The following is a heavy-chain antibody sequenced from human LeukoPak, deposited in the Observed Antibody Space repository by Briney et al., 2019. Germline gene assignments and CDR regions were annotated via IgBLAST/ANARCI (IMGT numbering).Heavy chain of an antibody. V-gene: IGHV1-18*01. CDR1: GYTFTTYG. CDR2: ISGYDGHP. CDR3: ARDQMYFCDSSGFDY. Sequence: ASVKVSCKTSGYTFTTYGFSWVRQAPGQGLEWMGWISGYDGHPNYAQNVQGKVTMTIDRSTSTAYLELKSLRSDDTAVYYCARDQMYFCDSSGFDYWGQGTLVTVSS. D-gene: IGHD3-22*01. J-gene: IGHJ4*02.